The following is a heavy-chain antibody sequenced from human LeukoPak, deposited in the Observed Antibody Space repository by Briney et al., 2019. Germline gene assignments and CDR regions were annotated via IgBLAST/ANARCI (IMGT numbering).Heavy chain of an antibody. J-gene: IGHJ6*02. Sequence: GGSLRLSCAASGFTFSSYAMSWVRQTPGKGLEWVSAISGSGGSTYYADSVKGRFTISRDNSKNTLFLQMNSLRAEDTAPYYCAKSVAICFYYGLDVWGQGTTVTVSS. CDR2: ISGSGGST. CDR1: GFTFSSYA. CDR3: AKSVAICFYYGLDV. V-gene: IGHV3-23*01. D-gene: IGHD3-3*01.